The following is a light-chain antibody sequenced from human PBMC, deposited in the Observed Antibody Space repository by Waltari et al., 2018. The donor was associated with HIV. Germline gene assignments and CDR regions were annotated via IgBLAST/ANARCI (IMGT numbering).Light chain of an antibody. CDR1: SSDVGGYNY. V-gene: IGLV2-14*03. J-gene: IGLJ2*01. Sequence: QSALTPPASVSGSPGQSITISCTGTSSDVGGYNYGSWYQQHPGKAPKLMIYDVSNRPSGVSNRFSGSKSGNTASLTISGLQAEDEADYYCSSYTSSSRVVFGGGTKLTVL. CDR3: SSYTSSSRVV. CDR2: DVS.